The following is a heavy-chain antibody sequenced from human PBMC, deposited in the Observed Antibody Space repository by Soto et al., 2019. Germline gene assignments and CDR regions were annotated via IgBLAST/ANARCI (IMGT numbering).Heavy chain of an antibody. J-gene: IGHJ6*01. CDR1: GYSFTSHW. Sequence: GESLKISCKTSGYSFTSHWIAWVRQMPGKGLEWMGIIYPSDSDIRYRPSFQGQVTISADKSISTAYLQWSSLKASDTAMYYCARYGVWSIVATRNGMYVWGRGTTVTVSA. CDR3: ARYGVWSIVATRNGMYV. CDR2: IYPSDSDI. V-gene: IGHV5-51*01. D-gene: IGHD5-12*01.